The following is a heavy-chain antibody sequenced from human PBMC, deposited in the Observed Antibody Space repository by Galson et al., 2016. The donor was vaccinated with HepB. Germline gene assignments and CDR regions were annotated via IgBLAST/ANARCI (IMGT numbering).Heavy chain of an antibody. J-gene: IGHJ4*02. V-gene: IGHV3-30*18. Sequence: LRLSCAASGFTFSGHGIHWVRQAPGKGLEWVAVISKDGSKKYYADSVKGRFTISRDNPKNTLHLEMNSLRAEDTAIYYCAKDRYVRSDYYYGLDYWGQGILVIVSS. CDR2: ISKDGSKK. CDR1: GFTFSGHG. CDR3: AKDRYVRSDYYYGLDY. D-gene: IGHD3-22*01.